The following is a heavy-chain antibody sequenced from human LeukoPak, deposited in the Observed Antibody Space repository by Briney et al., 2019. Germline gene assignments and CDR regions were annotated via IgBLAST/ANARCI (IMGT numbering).Heavy chain of an antibody. CDR2: IKQDESEK. J-gene: IGHJ4*02. V-gene: IGHV3-7*01. Sequence: GGSLRLSYTASGFTFSHYWMSWVRQAPGKGLQWVADIKQDESEKYYVDSVKGRFTISRDNAKNSMYLQMNSLRAEDTAVYYCARDRYCSDSSCPHFDYWGQGTLVTVSS. CDR3: ARDRYCSDSSCPHFDY. D-gene: IGHD2-15*01. CDR1: GFTFSHYW.